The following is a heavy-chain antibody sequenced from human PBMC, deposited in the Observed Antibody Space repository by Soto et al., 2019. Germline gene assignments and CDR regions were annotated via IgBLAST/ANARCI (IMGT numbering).Heavy chain of an antibody. V-gene: IGHV3-11*01. Sequence: GGSLRLSCAASGFTFTDYSMSWIRQAPGKGLEWLAFIDSRGRTLSYADSVKGRFTISRDNAKNSLYLQMHSLRADDTAVYYCARTEMTTLPNFAYWGQGTPVTVSS. CDR3: ARTEMTTLPNFAY. CDR2: IDSRGRTL. D-gene: IGHD4-17*01. J-gene: IGHJ4*02. CDR1: GFTFTDYS.